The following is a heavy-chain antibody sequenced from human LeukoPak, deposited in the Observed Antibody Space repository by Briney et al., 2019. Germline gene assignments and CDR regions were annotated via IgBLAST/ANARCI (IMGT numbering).Heavy chain of an antibody. CDR2: IYYSGST. V-gene: IGHV4-59*12. Sequence: SQTLSLTCTVSGGSISSYYWSWIRQPPGKGLEWSGYIYYSGSTNYNPSLESRVTISVDTSKNQFSLKLSSVTAADTAVYYCASSEGLALYYLDYWGQGTLVSVSS. CDR3: ASSEGLALYYLDY. CDR1: GGSISSYY. D-gene: IGHD5-12*01. J-gene: IGHJ4*02.